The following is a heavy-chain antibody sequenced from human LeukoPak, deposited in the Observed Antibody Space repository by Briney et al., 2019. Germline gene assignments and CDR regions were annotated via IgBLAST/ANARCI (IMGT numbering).Heavy chain of an antibody. D-gene: IGHD6-19*01. V-gene: IGHV1-24*01. CDR3: ATDAYVSSSGWPCYFDY. CDR2: FDPEDGET. CDR1: GYTLTELS. J-gene: IGHJ4*02. Sequence: GASVKVSCKVSGYTLTELSMHWGRQAPGKGLEWMGGFDPEDGETIYAQKFQGRVTMTEDTSTDTAYMELSSLRSEDTAVYYCATDAYVSSSGWPCYFDYWGQGTLVTVSS.